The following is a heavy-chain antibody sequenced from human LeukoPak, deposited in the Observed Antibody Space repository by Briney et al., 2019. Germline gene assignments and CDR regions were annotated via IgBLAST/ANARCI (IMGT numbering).Heavy chain of an antibody. V-gene: IGHV4-38-2*01. D-gene: IGHD2-2*02. CDR1: GYSISSGYY. Sequence: PSETLSLTCAVSGYSISSGYYWGWIRQPPGKGLEWIGSIYHSGSTNYNPSLKSRVTISVDTSKNQFSLKLSSVTAADTAVYYCARVRYCSSTSCYRYYFDYWGQGTLVTVSS. J-gene: IGHJ4*02. CDR2: IYHSGST. CDR3: ARVRYCSSTSCYRYYFDY.